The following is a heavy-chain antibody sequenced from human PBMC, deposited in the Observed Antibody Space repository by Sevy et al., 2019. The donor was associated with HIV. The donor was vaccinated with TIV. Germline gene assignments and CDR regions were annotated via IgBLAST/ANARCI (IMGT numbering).Heavy chain of an antibody. CDR2: IKSKTDGGTT. CDR1: GFTFSNDW. V-gene: IGHV3-15*01. J-gene: IGHJ4*02. D-gene: IGHD3-10*01. CDR3: TTDSINRGLSALLDY. Sequence: GGSLRLSCAASGFTFSNDWMSWVRQAPGKGLEWVSRIKSKTDGGTTDYAAPVKGRFTISRDDSKNTLYLQMNSLKTEDTAIYYCTTDSINRGLSALLDYWGQGTLVTVSS.